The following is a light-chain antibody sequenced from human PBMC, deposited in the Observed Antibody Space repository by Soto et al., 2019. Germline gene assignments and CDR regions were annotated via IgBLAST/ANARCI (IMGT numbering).Light chain of an antibody. CDR2: ASS. CDR3: QKYDGAPLT. CDR1: QDINTD. J-gene: IGKJ4*01. Sequence: DIQMTQSPSSLSASVGDRVTITCRAGQDINTDLAWNQQKPGKVPKLLISASSTLQSGFPSRFSGSESGTDFTLTISSLHPEDVATYYWQKYDGAPLTFGGETKVEIK. V-gene: IGKV1-27*01.